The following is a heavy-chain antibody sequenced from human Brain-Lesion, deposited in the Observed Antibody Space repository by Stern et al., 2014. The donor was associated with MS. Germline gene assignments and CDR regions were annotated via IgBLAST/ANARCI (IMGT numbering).Heavy chain of an antibody. J-gene: IGHJ6*02. CDR3: ARVYNTIYGIVTQRGSGMDV. Sequence: EVQLAESGGGLVQPGGSLTISCTAAGFTFGNYWMTWVRQATGKGLEWLANITEDGTEKNYVDSVKGRFTISRDNARNSLYLQMNSLRVEDTALYYCARVYNTIYGIVTQRGSGMDVWGQGTTVIVSS. CDR2: ITEDGTEK. CDR1: GFTFGNYW. D-gene: IGHD3-3*01. V-gene: IGHV3-7*01.